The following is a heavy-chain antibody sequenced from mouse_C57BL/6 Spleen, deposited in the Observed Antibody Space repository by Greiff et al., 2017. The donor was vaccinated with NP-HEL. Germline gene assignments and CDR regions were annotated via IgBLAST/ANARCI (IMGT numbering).Heavy chain of an antibody. V-gene: IGHV1-31*01. D-gene: IGHD1-1*01. CDR3: AREGTDYYGSSYFDY. Sequence: EVKLQESGPELVKPGASVKISCKASGYSFTGYYMHWVKQSHGNILDWIGYIYPYNGVSSYNQKFKGKATLTVDKSSSTAYMELRSLTSEDSAVYYCAREGTDYYGSSYFDYWGQGTTLTVSS. CDR2: IYPYNGVS. J-gene: IGHJ2*01. CDR1: GYSFTGYY.